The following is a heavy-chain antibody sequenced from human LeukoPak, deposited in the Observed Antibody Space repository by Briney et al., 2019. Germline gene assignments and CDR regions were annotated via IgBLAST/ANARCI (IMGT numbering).Heavy chain of an antibody. Sequence: ASVKVSCKASGYTFTSYGISWVRQAPGQGLEWMGWISAYNGNTDYAQKLQGRVTMTTDTSTSTAYMELGSLRSEDTAVYYCARARGGPRRRPYYFDYWGQGTLVTVSS. D-gene: IGHD3-10*01. CDR3: ARARGGPRRRPYYFDY. V-gene: IGHV1-18*01. CDR1: GYTFTSYG. J-gene: IGHJ4*02. CDR2: ISAYNGNT.